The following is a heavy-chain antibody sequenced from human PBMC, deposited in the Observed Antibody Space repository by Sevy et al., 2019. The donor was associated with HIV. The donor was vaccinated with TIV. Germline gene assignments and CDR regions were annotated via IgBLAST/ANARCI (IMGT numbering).Heavy chain of an antibody. J-gene: IGHJ4*02. CDR3: AREGVDIVATTASDDY. CDR1: GYTFTGYF. D-gene: IGHD5-12*01. V-gene: IGHV1-2*06. Sequence: ASVKVSCKASGYTFTGYFMHWVRQAPGQGLEWMGRINPNSGGTNYAQKFQGRVTMTRDTSISTAYMELSRLRSDDTAVYYCAREGVDIVATTASDDYWGQGTLVTVSS. CDR2: INPNSGGT.